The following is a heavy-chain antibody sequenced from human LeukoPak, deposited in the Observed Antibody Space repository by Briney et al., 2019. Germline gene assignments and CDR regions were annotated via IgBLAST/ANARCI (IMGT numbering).Heavy chain of an antibody. V-gene: IGHV3-30*04. Sequence: PGGSLRLSCEVSGFTFSSYAMHCVRQAPGKGLEWVAVISSDGSKKDYADSVKGRFTISRDNSKNTLYLQMNSLRAEDTAVYYCARVSYYYGSGMGAFDPWGQGTLVTVSS. CDR1: GFTFSSYA. D-gene: IGHD3-10*01. CDR3: ARVSYYYGSGMGAFDP. CDR2: ISSDGSKK. J-gene: IGHJ5*02.